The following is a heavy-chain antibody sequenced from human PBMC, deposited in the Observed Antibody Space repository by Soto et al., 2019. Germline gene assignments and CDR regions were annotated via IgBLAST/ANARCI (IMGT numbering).Heavy chain of an antibody. D-gene: IGHD6-19*01. CDR2: MNPNSGNT. Sequence: GASVKVSCKASGYTFTSYDINWVRKATGQGLEWMGWMNPNSGNTGYAQKFQGRVTMTRNTSISTAYMELNSLTSEDTAVYYCAHRPIVVPGTRGFAWFDPWGQGTLVTVSS. CDR1: GYTFTSYD. J-gene: IGHJ5*02. V-gene: IGHV1-8*02. CDR3: AHRPIVVPGTRGFAWFDP.